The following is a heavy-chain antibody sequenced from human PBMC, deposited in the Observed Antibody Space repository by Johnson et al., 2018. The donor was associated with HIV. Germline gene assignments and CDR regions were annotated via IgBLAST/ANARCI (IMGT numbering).Heavy chain of an antibody. CDR1: GLTFSSYG. V-gene: IGHV3-30*02. D-gene: IGHD4-23*01. CDR3: ARERGYFGNPAFDI. J-gene: IGHJ3*02. CDR2: IHYDGSDK. Sequence: QVQLVESGGGVVQPGGSLRLSCAAPGLTFSSYGMHWVRQAPGKGLEWVAFIHYDGSDKFYADSVKGRFTISRDNSKNTLYLQMNSLRTEDTAMYYCARERGYFGNPAFDIWGQGTMVTVSS.